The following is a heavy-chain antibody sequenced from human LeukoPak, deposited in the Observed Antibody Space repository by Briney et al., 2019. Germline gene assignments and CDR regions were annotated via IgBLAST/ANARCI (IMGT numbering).Heavy chain of an antibody. V-gene: IGHV3-30*01. CDR3: ARDSTYYYDSGSSGPHYFDY. Sequence: PGGSLRLSCAASGFTFSSYAMHWVRQAPGKGPEWVAVISYDGSNKYYADSVKGRFTISRDNSKNTLYLQTNSLRAEGTAVYYCARDSTYYYDSGSSGPHYFDYWGQGTLVTVSS. CDR1: GFTFSSYA. CDR2: ISYDGSNK. J-gene: IGHJ4*02. D-gene: IGHD3-10*01.